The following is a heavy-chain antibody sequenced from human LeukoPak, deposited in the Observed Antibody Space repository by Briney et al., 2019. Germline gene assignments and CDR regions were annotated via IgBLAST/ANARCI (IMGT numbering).Heavy chain of an antibody. J-gene: IGHJ4*02. D-gene: IGHD2-21*01. CDR1: GFIFSSYV. CDR3: AKLNLGEMAYFDS. CDR2: ISVGGGDT. Sequence: GGSLRLSCEASGFIFSSYVMGWVRQAPGKGLEWVSSISVGGGDTFTADSVKGRFTITRENSKNTLYLQMMGLRVEDTAIYYCAKLNLGEMAYFDSWGQGILVTVSS. V-gene: IGHV3-23*01.